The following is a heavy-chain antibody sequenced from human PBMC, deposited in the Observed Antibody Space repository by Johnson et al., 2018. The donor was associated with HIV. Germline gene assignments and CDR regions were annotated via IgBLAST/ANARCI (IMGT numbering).Heavy chain of an antibody. V-gene: IGHV3-30*18. CDR3: SKDVLSLGYCSGGGCWEDAFDI. CDR1: GFTFSSYG. CDR2: ISYDGSNK. J-gene: IGHJ3*02. D-gene: IGHD2-15*01. Sequence: QVQLVESGGGVVQPGRSLRLSCAASGFTFSSYGMHWVRQAPGKGLEWVAVISYDGSNKFYADSVKGRFTISRDNSKNTLYLQMNSLRAEDTAVYYCSKDVLSLGYCSGGGCWEDAFDIWGQGTKVTVSS.